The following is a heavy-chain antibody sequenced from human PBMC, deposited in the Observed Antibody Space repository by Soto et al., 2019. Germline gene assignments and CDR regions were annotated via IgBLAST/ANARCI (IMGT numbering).Heavy chain of an antibody. Sequence: SETLSLTCTVSGGSISSGGYYWSWIRQHPGKGLEWIGYIYYSGSTYYNPSLKSRVTISVDTSKNQFSLKLSSVTAADTAVYYCARGSYCSGGSCSTPFDYWGQGTLVTVSS. CDR3: ARGSYCSGGSCSTPFDY. CDR2: IYYSGST. J-gene: IGHJ4*02. V-gene: IGHV4-31*03. CDR1: GGSISSGGYY. D-gene: IGHD2-15*01.